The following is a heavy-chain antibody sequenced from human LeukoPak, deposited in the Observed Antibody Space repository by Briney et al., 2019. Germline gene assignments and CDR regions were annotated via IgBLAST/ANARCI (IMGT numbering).Heavy chain of an antibody. CDR2: ISSSGST. J-gene: IGHJ3*02. V-gene: IGHV4-61*02. CDR3: ARGPYSYDLSGAFDI. CDR1: GDSNISGDYY. D-gene: IGHD3-22*01. Sequence: SETLSLTCTFSGDSNISGDYYGRWIRQPAGKGLEGIGRISSSGSTIYNPSLKSRVPISVDTSKNHFSLKLSSVTAADTAVYFCARGPYSYDLSGAFDIWGQGTMVTVSS.